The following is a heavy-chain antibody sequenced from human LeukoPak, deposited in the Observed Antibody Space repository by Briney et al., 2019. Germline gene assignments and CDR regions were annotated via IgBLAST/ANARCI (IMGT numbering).Heavy chain of an antibody. CDR2: INPNTGGT. Sequence: ASVKVSCKASGYTFTAYYLHWVRQAPGQGLEWMGWINPNTGGTNYAQKFQGRVTMTRDTSISTAYIELSRLKSDDTAVYYCASVYNSGWNFHYWGQGTLATVSS. D-gene: IGHD6-19*01. CDR1: GYTFTAYY. J-gene: IGHJ4*02. CDR3: ASVYNSGWNFHY. V-gene: IGHV1-2*02.